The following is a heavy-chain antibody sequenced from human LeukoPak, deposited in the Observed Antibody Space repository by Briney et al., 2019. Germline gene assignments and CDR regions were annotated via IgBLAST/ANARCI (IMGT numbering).Heavy chain of an antibody. J-gene: IGHJ4*02. CDR3: AKIVGARGDY. V-gene: IGHV3-23*01. CDR2: IRGTGDST. D-gene: IGHD1-26*01. Sequence: PGGSLRLSCAASGFTFSNVWLTWVRQAPGKGLEWVSTIRGTGDSTYYADSVKGRFTISRDNSKNTVYLQMNSLRAEDTAVYYCAKIVGARGDYWGQGTLVTVSS. CDR1: GFTFSNVW.